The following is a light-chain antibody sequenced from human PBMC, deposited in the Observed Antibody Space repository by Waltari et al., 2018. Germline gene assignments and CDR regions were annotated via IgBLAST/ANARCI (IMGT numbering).Light chain of an antibody. CDR3: QSYGDNYQLV. CDR1: SGSITRNY. Sequence: NFILTQPPSVSESPGKTVTISCTRRSGSITRNYVQWYQQRPGSAPTNVIYEDDQRPSGVPDRFSGSVDRSSNSVSLTISGLETEDEADYYCQSYGDNYQLVFGGGTKLTVL. J-gene: IGLJ2*01. CDR2: EDD. V-gene: IGLV6-57*03.